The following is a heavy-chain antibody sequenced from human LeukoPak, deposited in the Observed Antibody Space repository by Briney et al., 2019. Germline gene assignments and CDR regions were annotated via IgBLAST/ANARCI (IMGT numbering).Heavy chain of an antibody. D-gene: IGHD3-10*01. Sequence: ASVKVSCKASGYTFTSYGISWVRQAPGQGLEWMGWISAYNGNTNYAQKLQGRVTMTTDTSTSTAYMELRSLRSDDTAVYYCARDPSITMVRGIKRFDPWGQGTLVTVSS. CDR3: ARDPSITMVRGIKRFDP. CDR1: GYTFTSYG. CDR2: ISAYNGNT. J-gene: IGHJ5*02. V-gene: IGHV1-18*01.